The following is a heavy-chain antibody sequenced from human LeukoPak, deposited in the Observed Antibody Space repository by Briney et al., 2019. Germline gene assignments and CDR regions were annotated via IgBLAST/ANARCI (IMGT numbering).Heavy chain of an antibody. CDR1: GGSISSYY. D-gene: IGHD5-24*01. Sequence: SETLSLTCTVSGGSISSYYWSWIRQPPGKGLEWIGYIYYSGSTNYNSSLKSRVTISVDTSKNQFSLKLSSVTAADTAVYYCARDSTSRVRYGMDVWGQGTTVTVSS. CDR3: ARDSTSRVRYGMDV. J-gene: IGHJ6*02. CDR2: IYYSGST. V-gene: IGHV4-59*01.